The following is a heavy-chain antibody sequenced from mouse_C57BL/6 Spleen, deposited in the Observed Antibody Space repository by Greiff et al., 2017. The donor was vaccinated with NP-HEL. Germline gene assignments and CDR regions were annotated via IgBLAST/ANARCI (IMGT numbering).Heavy chain of an antibody. CDR3: ARGYYSNSWFAY. V-gene: IGHV1-42*01. D-gene: IGHD2-5*01. CDR2: INPSTGGT. CDR1: GYSFTGYY. J-gene: IGHJ3*01. Sequence: VQLQQSGPELVKPGASVKISCKASGYSFTGYYMNWVKQSPEKSLEWIGEINPSTGGTTYNQKFKAKATLTVDKSSSTAYMQLKSLTSEDSAVYYCARGYYSNSWFAYWGQGTLVTVSA.